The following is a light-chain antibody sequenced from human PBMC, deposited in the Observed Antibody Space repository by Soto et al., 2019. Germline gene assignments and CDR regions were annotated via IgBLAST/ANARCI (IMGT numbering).Light chain of an antibody. CDR3: SSYADRNKFL. CDR2: EVS. V-gene: IGLV2-8*01. Sequence: QSALTQPPSASGSPGQSVTISCTGTSSDVGGYNYVSWYQQHPGKAPKLMIYEVSKRPSGVPDRFSGSKSGNTASLTVSGLQAEDEADYYCSSYADRNKFLFGGGTKLTVL. CDR1: SSDVGGYNY. J-gene: IGLJ3*02.